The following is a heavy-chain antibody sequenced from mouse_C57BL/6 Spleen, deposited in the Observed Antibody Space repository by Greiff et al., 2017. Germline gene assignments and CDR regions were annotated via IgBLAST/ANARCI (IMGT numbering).Heavy chain of an antibody. CDR3: ARGIYYYGSSLFDY. V-gene: IGHV1-69*01. CDR1: GYTFTSYW. Sequence: QVQLQQPGAELVMPGASVKLSCKASGYTFTSYWMHWVKQRPGQGLEWIGEIDPSDSYTNYNQKFKGKSTLTVDKSSSTAYMQLSSLTSEDSAVYYCARGIYYYGSSLFDYGGQGTTLTVSA. J-gene: IGHJ2*01. D-gene: IGHD1-1*01. CDR2: IDPSDSYT.